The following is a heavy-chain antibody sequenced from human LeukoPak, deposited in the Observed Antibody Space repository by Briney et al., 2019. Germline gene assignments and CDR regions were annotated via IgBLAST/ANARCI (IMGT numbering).Heavy chain of an antibody. D-gene: IGHD2-15*01. CDR1: GFTFSSSA. V-gene: IGHV3-23*01. J-gene: IGHJ4*02. Sequence: GGSLRLSCAASGFTFSSSAMSWVRQAPGKGLEWVSAISNNGGYTYYADSVQGRFTISRDNSKSTLCLQMNSLRAEDTAVYYCATQLGYCSDGSCYFHYWGQGTLVTVSS. CDR2: ISNNGGYT. CDR3: ATQLGYCSDGSCYFHY.